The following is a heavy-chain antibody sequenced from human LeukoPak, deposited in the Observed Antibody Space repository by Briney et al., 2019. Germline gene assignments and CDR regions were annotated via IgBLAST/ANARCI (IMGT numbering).Heavy chain of an antibody. D-gene: IGHD3-22*01. CDR2: ISYSGGT. J-gene: IGHJ3*01. Sequence: SETLCLTCSVSGGSIISNNHYWGWTRQPPGKGLEWFGSISYSGGTAYNPSLRSRVTISVDTSKNQFSLKVNSVTAADTAVYYCAREVEYYDSSGYRPHAFDVWGQGTLVTVST. CDR3: AREVEYYDSSGYRPHAFDV. CDR1: GGSIISNNHY. V-gene: IGHV4-39*02.